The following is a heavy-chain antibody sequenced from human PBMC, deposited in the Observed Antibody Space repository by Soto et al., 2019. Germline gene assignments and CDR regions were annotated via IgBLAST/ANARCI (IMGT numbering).Heavy chain of an antibody. CDR1: GVAFSSYS. V-gene: IGHV1-69*13. CDR3: ARSPGPGDPRAHFYGMDV. J-gene: IGHJ6*02. D-gene: IGHD3-10*01. CDR2: IIPIFGTA. Sequence: SFKVSCNASGVAFSSYSISWVRQAPVQGLEWMGGIIPIFGTANYAQKFQCRVTITADESTSTAYMELSSLRSEDTAVYYCARSPGPGDPRAHFYGMDVWGQGTTVTVSS.